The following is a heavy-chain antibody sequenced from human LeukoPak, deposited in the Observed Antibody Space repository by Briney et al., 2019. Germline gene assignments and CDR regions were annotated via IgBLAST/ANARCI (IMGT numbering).Heavy chain of an antibody. CDR2: IKSKTDGGTT. J-gene: IGHJ6*03. CDR3: ITDYGGNSPAYYYYYMDV. Sequence: PGGSLRLSCAASGFTFSNAWMSWVRQAPGKGLEWVGRIKSKTDGGTTDYAAPVKGRFTISRDDSKNTLYLQMNSLKTEDTAVYYCITDYGGNSPAYYYYYMDVWGKGTTVTVSS. V-gene: IGHV3-15*01. CDR1: GFTFSNAW. D-gene: IGHD4-23*01.